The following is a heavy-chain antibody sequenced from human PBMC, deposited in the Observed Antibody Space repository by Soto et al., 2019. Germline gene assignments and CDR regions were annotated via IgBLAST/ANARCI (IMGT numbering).Heavy chain of an antibody. V-gene: IGHV3-9*01. J-gene: IGHJ4*01. Sequence: DVQLVESGGGLVQPGRSLRLSCAASGFTFDDYAMHWVRQAPGKGLEWVSGISWNSGSIGYADSVKGRFTISRDNAKNSLYLQMNSLRAEDTALYYCAKDMTIAVRLTYSFDYWGHGTLVTVSS. CDR1: GFTFDDYA. D-gene: IGHD6-6*01. CDR3: AKDMTIAVRLTYSFDY. CDR2: ISWNSGSI.